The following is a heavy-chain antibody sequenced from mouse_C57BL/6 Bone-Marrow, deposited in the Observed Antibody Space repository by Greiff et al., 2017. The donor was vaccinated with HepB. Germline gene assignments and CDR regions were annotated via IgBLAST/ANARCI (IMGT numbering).Heavy chain of an antibody. J-gene: IGHJ2*01. D-gene: IGHD3-2*02. CDR1: GYTFTSYG. CDR3: ARRGRQLRLYYFDY. Sequence: VQLKESGAELARPGASVKLSCKASGYTFTSYGISWVKQRTGQGLEWIGEIYPRSGNTYYNEKFKGKATLTADKSSSTAYMELRSLTSEDSAVYFCARRGRQLRLYYFDYWGQGTTLTVSS. CDR2: IYPRSGNT. V-gene: IGHV1-81*01.